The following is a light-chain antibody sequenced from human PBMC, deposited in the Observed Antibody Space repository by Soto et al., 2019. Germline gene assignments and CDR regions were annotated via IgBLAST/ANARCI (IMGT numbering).Light chain of an antibody. J-gene: IGLJ2*01. CDR3: SSYTSSNTLI. CDR2: EVR. Sequence: QSALTQPPSVSGSPGQSVTISCTGTSSDIGAYNRVSWYQQPPGTAPKLMIYEVRDRTSGVPDRFSGSKSGNTASLTISGLQAEDEADYYCSSYTSSNTLIFGGGPMVTVL. CDR1: SSDIGAYNR. V-gene: IGLV2-18*02.